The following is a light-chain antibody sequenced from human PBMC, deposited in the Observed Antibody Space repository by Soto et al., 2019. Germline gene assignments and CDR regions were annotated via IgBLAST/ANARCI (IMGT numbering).Light chain of an antibody. CDR2: DAS. CDR1: QSVGSY. V-gene: IGKV3-11*01. Sequence: EIVLTQSPATLSLSPGERATLSCRASQSVGSYLAWYQQKPGQPPRLLIYDASNRATGIPARFSGSGSGTDFTLTISSLEPEDVAVYYCQQRSNWWTFGQGTKVEIK. CDR3: QQRSNWWT. J-gene: IGKJ1*01.